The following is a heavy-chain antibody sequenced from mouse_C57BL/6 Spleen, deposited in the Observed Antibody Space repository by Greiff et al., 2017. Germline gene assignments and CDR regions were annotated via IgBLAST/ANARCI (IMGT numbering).Heavy chain of an antibody. J-gene: IGHJ2*01. V-gene: IGHV1-76*01. CDR1: GYTFTDYY. CDR2: IYPGSGNT. CDR3: ARDDYDAFDY. Sequence: QVQLQQSGAELVRPGASVKLSCKASGYTFTDYYINWVKQRPGQGLEWIARIYPGSGNTYYNEKFKGKATLTAEKSSSTAYMQLSSLTSEDSAVYFCARDDYDAFDYWGQGTTLTVSA. D-gene: IGHD2-4*01.